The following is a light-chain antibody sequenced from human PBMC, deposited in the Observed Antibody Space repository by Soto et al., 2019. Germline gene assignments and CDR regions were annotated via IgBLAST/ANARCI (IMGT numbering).Light chain of an antibody. CDR1: SGHSTYA. CDR3: QTWGTGIRV. V-gene: IGLV4-69*01. Sequence: QLVLTQSPSASASLGASVKLTCTLSSGHSTYAIAWHQQQPEKGPRYLMRLNSDGSHSKGDGIPDRFSGSSSGAERYLTISRLQSEDEADYCCQTWGTGIRVFGGGTQLTVL. J-gene: IGLJ2*01. CDR2: LNSDGSH.